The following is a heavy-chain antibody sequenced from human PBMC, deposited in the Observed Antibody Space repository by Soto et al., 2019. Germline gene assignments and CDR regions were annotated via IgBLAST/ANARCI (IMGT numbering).Heavy chain of an antibody. D-gene: IGHD6-19*01. CDR3: GRLEGLATISYYFDY. CDR2: VYYSGST. J-gene: IGHJ4*02. CDR1: GFTFSSYT. V-gene: IGHV4-39*01. Sequence: PGGSLTLSCAASGFTFSSYTMNWVRQAPGKGLEWIGSVYYSGSTYYNPSLESRVTISVDKSKNQFSLKLMSLSAAHTAVYYCGRLEGLATISYYFDYWGQGALVNVSS.